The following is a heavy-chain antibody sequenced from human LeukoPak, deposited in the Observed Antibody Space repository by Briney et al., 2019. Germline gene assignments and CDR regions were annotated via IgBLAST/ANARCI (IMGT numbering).Heavy chain of an antibody. CDR2: IYSSGGT. CDR3: AKDQDGSGPPYYYGMDV. V-gene: IGHV3-53*01. Sequence: GGSLRLSCAASGFTVSNTYMSWVRQAPGKGLEWVSVIYSSGGTFYSESVKGRFTISRDYSKNTLYLQMNSLRVDDTAVYYCAKDQDGSGPPYYYGMDVWGQGTTVTVSS. CDR1: GFTVSNTY. D-gene: IGHD3-10*01. J-gene: IGHJ6*02.